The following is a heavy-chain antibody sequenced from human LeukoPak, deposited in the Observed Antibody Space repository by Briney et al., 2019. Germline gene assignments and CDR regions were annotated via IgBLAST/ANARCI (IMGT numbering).Heavy chain of an antibody. V-gene: IGHV1-69*05. J-gene: IGHJ4*02. CDR3: ARGPDYGDRLDY. Sequence: SVKVSCKASGGTFSSYAISWVRQAPGQGLEWMGRIVPIFGTANYAQKFQGRVTITTDESTSTAYMELSSLRSEDTAVYYCARGPDYGDRLDYWGQGTLVTVSS. CDR1: GGTFSSYA. D-gene: IGHD4-17*01. CDR2: IVPIFGTA.